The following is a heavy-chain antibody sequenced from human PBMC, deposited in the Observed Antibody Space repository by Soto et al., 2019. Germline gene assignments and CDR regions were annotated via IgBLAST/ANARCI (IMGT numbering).Heavy chain of an antibody. Sequence: ASVKVSCTASGYTFTGYYMHWVRQAPGQGLEWMGWINPNSGGTKSAQKFQGRVTMTRDTSISTAYMELGRLRSDDTAVYYCTRRKGDDDDSSGYNYYFDEWGKGNLVTV. CDR1: GYTFTGYY. D-gene: IGHD3-22*01. CDR3: TRRKGDDDDSSGYNYYFDE. V-gene: IGHV1-2*02. CDR2: INPNSGGT. J-gene: IGHJ4*02.